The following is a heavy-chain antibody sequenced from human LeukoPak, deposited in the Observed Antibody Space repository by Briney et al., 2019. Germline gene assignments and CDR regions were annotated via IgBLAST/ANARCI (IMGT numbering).Heavy chain of an antibody. CDR3: ARNYYDSSGYSPFFDY. CDR1: GFTSHSYA. Sequence: PGGSLRLSCATSGFTSHSYAMSWVRLAPGKGLEWVSAINGGGDVTYYADSVQGRFFFSRDNAKNTLYLQLNSLRAEDTAVYYCARNYYDSSGYSPFFDYWGQGTLVTVSS. CDR2: INGGGDVT. V-gene: IGHV3-23*01. D-gene: IGHD3-22*01. J-gene: IGHJ4*02.